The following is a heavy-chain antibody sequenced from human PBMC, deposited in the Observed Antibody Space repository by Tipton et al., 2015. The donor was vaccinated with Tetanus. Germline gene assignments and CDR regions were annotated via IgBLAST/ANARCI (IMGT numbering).Heavy chain of an antibody. CDR1: GFTFSSFS. D-gene: IGHD3-10*01. CDR2: ISYSGSS. J-gene: IGHJ4*02. CDR3: ARSTGSGNYFDN. V-gene: IGHV4-59*01. Sequence: LRLSCAASGFTFSSFSMTWVRQPPGKGLEWIGYISYSGSSEYNPSLKSRVTVSEDTSKSQFSLKLSSVTAADTAVYYCARSTGSGNYFDNWGQGILVAVSS.